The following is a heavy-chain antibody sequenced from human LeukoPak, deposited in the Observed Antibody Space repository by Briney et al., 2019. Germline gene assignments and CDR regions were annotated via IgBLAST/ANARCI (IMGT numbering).Heavy chain of an antibody. J-gene: IGHJ4*02. CDR3: ASPTLYGDYAGEYYFDY. Sequence: SVKVSCKASGGTFSSYAISWVRQAPGQGVEWMGGIIPFFGTANYAQKFQGRVTITADESTSTAYMELSSLRSEDTAVYYCASPTLYGDYAGEYYFDYWGQGTLVTVSS. D-gene: IGHD4-17*01. V-gene: IGHV1-69*13. CDR1: GGTFSSYA. CDR2: IIPFFGTA.